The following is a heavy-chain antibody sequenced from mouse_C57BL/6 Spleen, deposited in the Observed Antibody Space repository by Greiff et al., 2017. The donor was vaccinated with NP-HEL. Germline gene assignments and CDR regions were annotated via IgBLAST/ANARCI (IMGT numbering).Heavy chain of an antibody. CDR2: IDPSDSYT. CDR1: GYTFTSYW. Sequence: QVQLQQPGAELVMPGASVKLSCKASGYTFTSYWMHWVKQRPGQGLEWIGEIDPSDSYTNYNQKFKGKSTLTVDKSSSTAYMQLSSLTSEDSAVYYWAREEANYYGFAYWGQGTLVTVSA. J-gene: IGHJ3*01. V-gene: IGHV1-69*01. D-gene: IGHD1-2*01. CDR3: AREEANYYGFAY.